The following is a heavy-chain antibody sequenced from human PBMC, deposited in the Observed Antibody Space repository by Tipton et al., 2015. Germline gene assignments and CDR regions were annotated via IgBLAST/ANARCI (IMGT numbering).Heavy chain of an antibody. D-gene: IGHD5-24*01. J-gene: IGHJ6*02. V-gene: IGHV4-61*01. CDR3: ARDLEHGMDV. Sequence: SLTCTVSGGSVSTSNYYWSWIRQPPGKGLEWIGYISYTGNTHYNTSLKSRVTISLDTSKNQFSLTVNSVTAADTAVYYCARDLEHGMDVWGQGTTVTVSS. CDR2: ISYTGNT. CDR1: GGSVSTSNYY.